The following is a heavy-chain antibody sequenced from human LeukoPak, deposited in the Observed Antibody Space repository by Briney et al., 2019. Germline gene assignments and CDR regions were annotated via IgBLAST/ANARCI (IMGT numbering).Heavy chain of an antibody. D-gene: IGHD6-6*01. J-gene: IGHJ4*02. V-gene: IGHV4-4*07. CDR3: ARSPHKYSSSKDFDY. Sequence: SETLSLTCTVSGGSISSYHWSWIRQPPGKGLEWIGRIYTSGSTNYNPSLKSRVTMSVDTSKNQFSLKLSSVTAADTAVYYCARSPHKYSSSKDFDYWGQGTLVTVSS. CDR2: IYTSGST. CDR1: GGSISSYH.